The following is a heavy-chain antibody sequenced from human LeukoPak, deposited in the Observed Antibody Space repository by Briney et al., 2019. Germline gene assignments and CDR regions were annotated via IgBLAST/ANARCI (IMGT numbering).Heavy chain of an antibody. CDR1: GYTFTSYY. CDR3: ARRGWAVAGTWWFDP. CDR2: INPSGGST. D-gene: IGHD6-19*01. Sequence: GASVKVSCKASGYTFTSYYMHWVRQAPGQGLEWMGIINPSGGSTSYAQKFQGRVTMTRDTSTSAVYMEMSSLRSEDTAVYYCARRGWAVAGTWWFDPWGQGTLVTASS. V-gene: IGHV1-46*01. J-gene: IGHJ5*02.